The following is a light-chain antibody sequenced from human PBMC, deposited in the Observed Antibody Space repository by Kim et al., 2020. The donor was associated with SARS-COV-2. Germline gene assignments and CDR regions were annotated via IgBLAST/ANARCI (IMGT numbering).Light chain of an antibody. CDR1: QSVSSN. V-gene: IGKV3-15*01. CDR3: QHYNHWPGT. CDR2: GAS. Sequence: GSPGDRAPLSCRASQSVSSNLAWYQQKPGQAPRLLIYGASTRATGIPARFSGSGSGTEFTLTISSLQSGDFAVYYCQHYNHWPGTFGQGTKVDIK. J-gene: IGKJ1*01.